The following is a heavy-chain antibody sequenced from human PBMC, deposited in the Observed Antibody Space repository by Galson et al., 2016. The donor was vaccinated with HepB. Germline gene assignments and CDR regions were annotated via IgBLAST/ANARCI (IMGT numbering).Heavy chain of an antibody. V-gene: IGHV1-18*01. CDR3: ASHRSYRSSSFKYYYYGMDV. D-gene: IGHD6-13*01. CDR1: GYTFTSYG. Sequence: SVKVSCKASGYTFTSYGISWVRQAPGQGLEWMGWISAHNGDTDYAQKLQGRVTMTTDTSTRTAHMELRSLRSDDTAVYYCASHRSYRSSSFKYYYYGMDVWGQGTTVTVSS. J-gene: IGHJ6*02. CDR2: ISAHNGDT.